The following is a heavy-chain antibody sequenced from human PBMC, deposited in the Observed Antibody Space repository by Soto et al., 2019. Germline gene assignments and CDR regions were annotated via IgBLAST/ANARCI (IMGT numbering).Heavy chain of an antibody. CDR3: EQDNPGSGYFYFGS. V-gene: IGHV3-7*03. J-gene: IGHJ4*02. Sequence: PGGSLRLSCAASGFSFNTYWMSWIRQAPGKGLEWVANINEDGNKQNYVDSVRGRFTISRDNSKDTLYLQMDSLRDEDTAVYFCEQDNPGSGYFYFGSWGQGTLVTVSS. CDR1: GFSFNTYW. CDR2: INEDGNKQ. D-gene: IGHD3-3*01.